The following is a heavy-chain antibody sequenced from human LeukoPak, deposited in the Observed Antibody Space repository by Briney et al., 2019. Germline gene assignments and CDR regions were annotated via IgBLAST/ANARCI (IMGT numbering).Heavy chain of an antibody. D-gene: IGHD2-15*01. CDR2: INPSGGST. CDR1: GYTFTSYY. Sequence: AASVKVSCKASGYTFTSYYMHWVRQAPGQGLEWMGIINPSGGSTSYAQKFQGRVTMTRDMSTSTVYMELSSLRSEDTAVYYCARENGGGYCSGGSCWNYFDYWGQGTLVTVSS. CDR3: ARENGGGYCSGGSCWNYFDY. J-gene: IGHJ4*02. V-gene: IGHV1-46*01.